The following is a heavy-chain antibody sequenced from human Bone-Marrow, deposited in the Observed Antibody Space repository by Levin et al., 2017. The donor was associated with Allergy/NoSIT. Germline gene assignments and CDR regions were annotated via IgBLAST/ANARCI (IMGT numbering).Heavy chain of an antibody. V-gene: IGHV4-59*01. D-gene: IGHD6-13*01. Sequence: PSETLSLTCTVSGGSISSYYWSWIRQPPGKGLEWIGYIYYSGSTNYNPSLKSRVTISVDTSKNQFSLKLSSVTAADTAVYYCARDRIARHYYYYGMDVWGQGTTVTVSS. J-gene: IGHJ6*02. CDR2: IYYSGST. CDR1: GGSISSYY. CDR3: ARDRIARHYYYYGMDV.